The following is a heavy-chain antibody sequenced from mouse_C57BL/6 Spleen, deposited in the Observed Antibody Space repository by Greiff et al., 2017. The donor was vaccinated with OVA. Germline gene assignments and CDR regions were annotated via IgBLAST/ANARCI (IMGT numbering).Heavy chain of an antibody. V-gene: IGHV1-80*01. Sequence: QVQLKQSGAELVKPGASVKISCKASGYAFSSYWMNWVKPRPGKGLEWIGQIYPGDGDTNYNGKFKGKATLTADKSSSTAYMQLSSLTSEDSAVYFCARVGYGSTVFAYWGQGTLVTVSA. CDR3: ARVGYGSTVFAY. CDR2: IYPGDGDT. CDR1: GYAFSSYW. J-gene: IGHJ3*01. D-gene: IGHD1-1*01.